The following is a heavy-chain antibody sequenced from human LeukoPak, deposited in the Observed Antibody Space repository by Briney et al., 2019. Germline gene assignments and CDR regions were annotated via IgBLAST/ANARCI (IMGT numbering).Heavy chain of an antibody. J-gene: IGHJ5*02. CDR3: ARVFGHQLAFDP. V-gene: IGHV3-21*01. D-gene: IGHD6-13*01. CDR2: ISSSSSYI. CDR1: GFTFSSYS. Sequence: GGSLRLSCAASGFTFSSYSMNWVRQAPGKGLEWVSSISSSSSYIYYADSVKGRFTISRDNAKNSLYLQMNSLRAEDTAVYYSARVFGHQLAFDPWGQGTLVTVSS.